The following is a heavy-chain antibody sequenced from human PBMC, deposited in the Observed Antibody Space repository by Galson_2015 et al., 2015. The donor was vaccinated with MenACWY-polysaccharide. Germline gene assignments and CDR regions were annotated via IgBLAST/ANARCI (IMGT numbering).Heavy chain of an antibody. D-gene: IGHD5-24*01. CDR1: GYTFTNYY. CDR2: IHPSGGST. V-gene: IGHV1-46*01. Sequence: SVKVSCKASGYTFTNYYVQWVRQAPGQGLEWMGIIHPSGGSTTYTQKFQGRVTMTSDTSTSTVYMELSSLRSEDTAVYYCARNYGGYNSPPGSWGQGTLVTVSS. CDR3: ARNYGGYNSPPGS. J-gene: IGHJ5*02.